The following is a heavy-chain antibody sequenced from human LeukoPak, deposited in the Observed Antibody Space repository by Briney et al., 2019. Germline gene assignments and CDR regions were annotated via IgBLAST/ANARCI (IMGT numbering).Heavy chain of an antibody. CDR2: INHSGST. V-gene: IGHV4-34*01. CDR3: ARPVLGIGAFDI. CDR1: GGSFSGYY. D-gene: IGHD6-13*01. J-gene: IGHJ3*02. Sequence: PSETLSLTCAVYGGSFSGYYWSWIRQPPGKGLEWIGEINHSGSTNYNPSLKSRVTISVDTSKNQFSLKLSSVTAADTAVYYCARPVLGIGAFDIWGQGTMVTVSS.